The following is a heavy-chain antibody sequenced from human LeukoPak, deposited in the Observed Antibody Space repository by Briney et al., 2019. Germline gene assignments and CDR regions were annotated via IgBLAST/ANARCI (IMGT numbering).Heavy chain of an antibody. Sequence: GGSLRLSCAASGFTFSSYAMSWVRQAPGKGLEWVSAISGSGSSTYYADSVKGRFTISRDNSKNTLYLQMNSLRAEDTAVYYCAKVSVYGSGSYSPPYYFDYWGQGTLVTVSS. V-gene: IGHV3-23*01. CDR1: GFTFSSYA. D-gene: IGHD3-10*01. J-gene: IGHJ4*02. CDR3: AKVSVYGSGSYSPPYYFDY. CDR2: ISGSGSST.